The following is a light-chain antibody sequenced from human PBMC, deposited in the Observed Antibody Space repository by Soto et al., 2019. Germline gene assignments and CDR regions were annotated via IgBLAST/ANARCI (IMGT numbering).Light chain of an antibody. Sequence: IQMTQSPSSLSASVGDRVTFTCQASQDITTYLNWYQQKPGKAPKLLIFDASSLKTGVPSRFSGSGSGTHFTFVISSLQPEDVAMYYCQQFDNLPITFGQGTRLEIK. V-gene: IGKV1-33*01. J-gene: IGKJ5*01. CDR2: DAS. CDR3: QQFDNLPIT. CDR1: QDITTY.